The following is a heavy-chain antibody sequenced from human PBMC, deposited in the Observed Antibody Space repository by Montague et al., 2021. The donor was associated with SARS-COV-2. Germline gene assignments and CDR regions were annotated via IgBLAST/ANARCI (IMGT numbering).Heavy chain of an antibody. V-gene: IGHV4-34*01. CDR2: ISHSGSA. Sequence: SETLSLTCAVYGGSFSDYKWTWIRQSPGKGLEWLGQISHSGSANYNPSVKSRVTISVDTSKNQVSLRLKSVTAADTAVYYCAREGLVGGDYFDLWGQGTLVTVSS. CDR1: GGSFSDYK. D-gene: IGHD3-16*01. CDR3: AREGLVGGDYFDL. J-gene: IGHJ4*02.